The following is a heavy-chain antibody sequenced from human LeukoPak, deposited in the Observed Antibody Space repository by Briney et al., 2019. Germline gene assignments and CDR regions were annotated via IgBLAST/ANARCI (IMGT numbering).Heavy chain of an antibody. V-gene: IGHV3-30*03. D-gene: IGHD6-13*01. CDR1: GFTFSSYG. J-gene: IGHJ4*02. Sequence: GGSLRLSCAASGFTFSSYGMHWVRQAPGKGLEWVAVISYDGSTYADSVKGRFTISRDNSKNTLYLQMNSLRAEDTAVYYCARGSSSWYDYYFDYWGQGTLVTVSS. CDR3: ARGSSSWYDYYFDY. CDR2: ISYDGST.